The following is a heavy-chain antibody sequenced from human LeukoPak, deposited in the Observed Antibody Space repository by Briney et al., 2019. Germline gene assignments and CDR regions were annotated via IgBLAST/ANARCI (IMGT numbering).Heavy chain of an antibody. Sequence: ASVTVSFKAFGYTFTIYYMHWVRQAPGQGLEWMGVINPNGGGTSYAQKFEGRLTMTRDTSTSTVLMELSSLRSEDTAMYYCARDPSGAWQWFDYWGQGTLVTVSS. CDR2: INPNGGGT. CDR1: GYTFTIYY. CDR3: ARDPSGAWQWFDY. J-gene: IGHJ4*02. V-gene: IGHV1-46*01. D-gene: IGHD6-19*01.